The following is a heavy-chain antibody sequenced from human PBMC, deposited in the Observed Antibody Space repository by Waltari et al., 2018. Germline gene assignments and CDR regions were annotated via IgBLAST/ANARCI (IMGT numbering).Heavy chain of an antibody. CDR3: AKDKSSGVLDY. CDR2: IWYDGSNK. D-gene: IGHD7-27*01. J-gene: IGHJ4*02. V-gene: IGHV3-30*18. Sequence: QVQLVESGGGVVQPGRSLRLSCAASGFTFSSYGMHWVRQAPGKGLEWVAVIWYDGSNKYDADSVKGRFTISRDNSKNTLYLQMNSLRAEDTAMYYCAKDKSSGVLDYWGQGTLVTVSS. CDR1: GFTFSSYG.